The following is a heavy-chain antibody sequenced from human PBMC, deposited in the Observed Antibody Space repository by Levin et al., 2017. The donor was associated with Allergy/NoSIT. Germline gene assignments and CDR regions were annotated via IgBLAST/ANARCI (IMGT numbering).Heavy chain of an antibody. CDR1: GFTFDDYA. CDR3: ARDNIGLPDAFDI. D-gene: IGHD3-10*01. CDR2: ISWNSGSI. J-gene: IGHJ3*02. Sequence: SLKISCAASGFTFDDYAMHWVRQAPGKGLEWVSGISWNSGSIGYADSVKGRFTISRDNAKNSLYLQMNSLRTEDTALYYCARDNIGLPDAFDIWGKGTTVIVSS. V-gene: IGHV3-9*01.